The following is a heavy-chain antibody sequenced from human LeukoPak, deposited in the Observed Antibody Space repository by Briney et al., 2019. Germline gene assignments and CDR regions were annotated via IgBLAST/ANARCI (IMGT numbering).Heavy chain of an antibody. Sequence: ASVKVSCKVSGYTLTELSMHWVRQAPGKGLEWMGGFDPEDGETIYAQKFQGRVTMTEDTSTDTAYMELSSLRSEDTAVYYCAISLTARYFDCPNWFDPGAREPWSPSPQ. D-gene: IGHD3-9*01. V-gene: IGHV1-24*01. CDR3: AISLTARYFDCPNWFDP. CDR2: FDPEDGET. J-gene: IGHJ5*02. CDR1: GYTLTELS.